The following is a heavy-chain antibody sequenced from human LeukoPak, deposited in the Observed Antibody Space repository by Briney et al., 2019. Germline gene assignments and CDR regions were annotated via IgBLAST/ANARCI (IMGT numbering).Heavy chain of an antibody. Sequence: SGGSLRLSCTAPGFTVSSDYMSWVRQAPGKGLEWVSVVYSGGNTYYADSVKGRFTISRDNSKNTLYLQMNSLRAEDTAVYYCAREPPGGGFDYWGQGTLVTVSS. CDR1: GFTVSSDY. CDR2: VYSGGNT. CDR3: AREPPGGGFDY. V-gene: IGHV3-66*01. J-gene: IGHJ4*02. D-gene: IGHD3-16*01.